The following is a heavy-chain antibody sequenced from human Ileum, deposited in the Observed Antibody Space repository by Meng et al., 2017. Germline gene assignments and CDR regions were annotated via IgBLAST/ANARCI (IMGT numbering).Heavy chain of an antibody. Sequence: SETLSLTCTVSGASISSRGWYWGWIRQPPGKVLEWIGTLDYSGSTFYNPSLKSRVTISADTSENQFSLKLSSVTAADTAVYYCARDSQIRWFYSWGQGTPVTVSS. CDR1: GASISSRGWY. V-gene: IGHV4-39*07. J-gene: IGHJ5*01. CDR3: ARDSQIRWFYS. CDR2: LDYSGST.